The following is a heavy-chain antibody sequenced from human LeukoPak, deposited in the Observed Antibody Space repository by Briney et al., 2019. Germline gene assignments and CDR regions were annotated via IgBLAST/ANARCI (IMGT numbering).Heavy chain of an antibody. CDR2: ISGSGGST. CDR1: GFTFSSYA. V-gene: IGHV3-23*01. J-gene: IGHJ4*02. Sequence: PGGSLRLSCAASGFTFSSYAMSWVRQAPGKGLEWVSAISGSGGSTYYADSVKGRFTISRDNSKNTLYLQMNSLRAEDTAVYYCTRVRGYSYGGYYFDYWGQGTLVTVSS. D-gene: IGHD5-12*01. CDR3: TRVRGYSYGGYYFDY.